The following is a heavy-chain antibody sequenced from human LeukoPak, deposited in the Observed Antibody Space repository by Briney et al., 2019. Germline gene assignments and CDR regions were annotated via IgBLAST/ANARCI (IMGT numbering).Heavy chain of an antibody. CDR2: ITRSSSTI. CDR1: GFXFSSYS. CDR3: VRDPDALDY. J-gene: IGHJ4*02. Sequence: GGSLRLSCEASGFXFSSYSINWVRQAPGKGLEWVSYITRSSSTIHYRDSVKGRFTISRDNAKNSLYLQMNSLRDEDTAVYYCVRDPDALDYWGQGTLVTVSS. V-gene: IGHV3-48*02.